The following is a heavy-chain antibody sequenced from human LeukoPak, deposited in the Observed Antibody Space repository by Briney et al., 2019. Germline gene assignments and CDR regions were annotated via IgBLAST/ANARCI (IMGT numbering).Heavy chain of an antibody. J-gene: IGHJ4*02. D-gene: IGHD5-24*01. Sequence: GGSQRLSCTASGFTFSSFSMHWVRQAPGKGLGSLAVVSYDGTKKYYAGSVKGRFTISRDNSKNTLYLEMNSLKSEDTAVYYCVRDGGGGYNLLDYWGQGTLVTVSS. CDR3: VRDGGGGYNLLDY. V-gene: IGHV3-30*04. CDR1: GFTFSSFS. CDR2: VSYDGTKK.